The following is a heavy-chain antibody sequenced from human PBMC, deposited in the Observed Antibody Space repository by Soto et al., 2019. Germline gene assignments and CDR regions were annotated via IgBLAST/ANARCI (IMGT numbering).Heavy chain of an antibody. D-gene: IGHD4-4*01. CDR2: IYYSGST. J-gene: IGHJ4*02. CDR3: ARDQVTGYLDY. CDR1: GGSISSGGYY. Sequence: SETLSLTCTVSGGSISSGGYYWSWIRQHPGRGLEWIGYIYYSGSTYYNPSLKSRVTISVDTSKNQFSLKLSSVTAADTAVYYCARDQVTGYLDYWGQGTLVTVSS. V-gene: IGHV4-31*03.